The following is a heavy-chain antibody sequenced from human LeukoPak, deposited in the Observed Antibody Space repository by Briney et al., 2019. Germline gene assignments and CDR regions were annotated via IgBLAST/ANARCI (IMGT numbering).Heavy chain of an antibody. CDR1: GFTFDDYA. J-gene: IGHJ3*02. CDR3: AKGWFGELLGSDAFDI. CDR2: ISWNSGSI. D-gene: IGHD3-10*01. Sequence: GRSLRLSCAASGFTFDDYAMHWVRQAPGKGLEWVSGISWNSGSIGYADSVKGRFTISRDNAKNSLYLQMNSLRAEDTALYYCAKGWFGELLGSDAFDIWGQGTMVTVSS. V-gene: IGHV3-9*01.